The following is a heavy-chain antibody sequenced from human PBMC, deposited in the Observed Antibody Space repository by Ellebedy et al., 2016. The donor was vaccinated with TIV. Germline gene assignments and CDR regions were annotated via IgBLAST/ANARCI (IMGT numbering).Heavy chain of an antibody. J-gene: IGHJ4*02. D-gene: IGHD1-26*01. Sequence: PGGSLRLSCAASGFTFSEYAMHWVRQAPGKGLECVALFSYDGSAQYYTDSVKGRFTISRDSSDNTLYLQMNSLKPDDTAVYYCAREIRGYYAAFWGQGTLVTVSS. CDR1: GFTFSEYA. V-gene: IGHV3-30*04. CDR2: FSYDGSAQ. CDR3: AREIRGYYAAF.